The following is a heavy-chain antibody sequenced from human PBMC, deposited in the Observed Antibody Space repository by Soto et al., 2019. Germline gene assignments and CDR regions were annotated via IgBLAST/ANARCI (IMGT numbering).Heavy chain of an antibody. D-gene: IGHD3-10*01. CDR3: AKITIVRGVIYYYYGMDV. V-gene: IGHV3-23*01. J-gene: IGHJ6*02. Sequence: LRLSCAASGFTFSSYAMSWVRQAPGKGLEWVSAISGSGGSTYYADSVKGRFTISRDNSKNTLYLQMNSLRAEDTAVYYCAKITIVRGVIYYYYGMDVWGQGTTVTVSS. CDR2: ISGSGGST. CDR1: GFTFSSYA.